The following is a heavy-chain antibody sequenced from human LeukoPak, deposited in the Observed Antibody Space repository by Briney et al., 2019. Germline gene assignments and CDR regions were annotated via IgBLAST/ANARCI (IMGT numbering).Heavy chain of an antibody. D-gene: IGHD5-18*01. CDR1: GYTFTSYG. Sequence: ASVKVSCKASGYTFTSYGISWVRQAPGQGLEWMGWISAYNGNTNYAQKFQGRVTITRDTSASTAYMELSSLRSEDTAVYYCARAATAMVHDYWGQGTLVTVSS. V-gene: IGHV1-18*01. CDR3: ARAATAMVHDY. CDR2: ISAYNGNT. J-gene: IGHJ4*02.